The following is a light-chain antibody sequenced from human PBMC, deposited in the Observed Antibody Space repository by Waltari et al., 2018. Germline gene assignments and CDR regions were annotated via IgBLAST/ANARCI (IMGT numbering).Light chain of an antibody. V-gene: IGKV3-11*01. CDR3: QQRSNWPIT. J-gene: IGKJ5*01. Sequence: EIVLTQSPATLSLSPGERATPSCRASQSVSSYLAWYQQKPGQAPRLLISDASNRATGIPARFSGSGSGTDFTLTISSLEPEDFAVYYCQQRSNWPITFGQGTRLEIK. CDR2: DAS. CDR1: QSVSSY.